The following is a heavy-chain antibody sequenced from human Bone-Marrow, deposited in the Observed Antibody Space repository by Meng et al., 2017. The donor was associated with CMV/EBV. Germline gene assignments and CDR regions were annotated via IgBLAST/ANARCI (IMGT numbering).Heavy chain of an antibody. Sequence: SQTLSLTCAVYGGSFSGYYWSWIRQPPGKGLEWIGEINHSGSTNYNPSLKSRVTISIDTSKNQFSLKLISVTAADTAVYYCARGYDFWSGYSATALGYWGQGALVTVSS. CDR3: ARGYDFWSGYSATALGY. J-gene: IGHJ4*02. V-gene: IGHV4-34*01. CDR2: INHSGST. CDR1: GGSFSGYY. D-gene: IGHD3-3*01.